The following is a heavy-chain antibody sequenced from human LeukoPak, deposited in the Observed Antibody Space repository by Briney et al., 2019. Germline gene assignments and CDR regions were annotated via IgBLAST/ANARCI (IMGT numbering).Heavy chain of an antibody. CDR3: ARGGVLDY. Sequence: GGSLRLSCAASGFTYSSYAMHWVRQAPGKGLEWVAVISYDGSNKYYADSVKGRFTISRDNSKNTLYLQMNSLRAEDTAVYYCARGGVLDYWGQGTLVTVSP. D-gene: IGHD5-12*01. J-gene: IGHJ4*02. CDR2: ISYDGSNK. CDR1: GFTYSSYA. V-gene: IGHV3-30-3*01.